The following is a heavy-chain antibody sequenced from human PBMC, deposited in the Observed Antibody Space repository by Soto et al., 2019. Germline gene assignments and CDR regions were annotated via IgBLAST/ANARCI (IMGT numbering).Heavy chain of an antibody. CDR3: ARGFLVVPAAIGYYYYYGMDV. CDR1: GGSFSGYY. V-gene: IGHV4-34*01. Sequence: QVQLQQWGAGLLKPSETLSLTCAVYGGSFSGYYWSWIRQPPGKGLEWIGEINHSGSTNYNPSLKSRVTISVDTSKNQFSLKLSSVPAADTAVYYCARGFLVVPAAIGYYYYYGMDVWGQGTTVTVSS. J-gene: IGHJ6*02. D-gene: IGHD2-2*02. CDR2: INHSGST.